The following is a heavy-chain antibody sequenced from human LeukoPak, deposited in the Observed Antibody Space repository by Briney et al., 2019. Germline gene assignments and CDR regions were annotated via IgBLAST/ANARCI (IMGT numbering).Heavy chain of an antibody. J-gene: IGHJ4*02. CDR3: AKDQDYYGSGSYYGVDY. CDR2: ISGSGGST. V-gene: IGHV3-23*01. D-gene: IGHD3-10*01. CDR1: GFTFSSYG. Sequence: GGSLRLSCAASGFTFSSYGMSWVRQAPGMGLEWVSAISGSGGSTYYADSVKGRFTISRDNSKNTLYLQMNSLRAEDTAVYYCAKDQDYYGSGSYYGVDYWGQGTLVTVSS.